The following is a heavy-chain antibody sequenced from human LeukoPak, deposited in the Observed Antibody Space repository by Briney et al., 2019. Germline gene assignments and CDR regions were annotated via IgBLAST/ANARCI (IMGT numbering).Heavy chain of an antibody. CDR2: ISAYNGNT. J-gene: IGHJ5*02. V-gene: IGHV1-18*01. Sequence: ASVKVSCKASGYTFTSYGISWVRQAPGQGLEWMGWISAYNGNTNYAQKLQGRVTMTTGTSTSTAYMELRSLRSDDTAVYYCARLSRPIWFGELTDNWFDPWGQGTLVTVSS. CDR1: GYTFTSYG. CDR3: ARLSRPIWFGELTDNWFDP. D-gene: IGHD3-10*01.